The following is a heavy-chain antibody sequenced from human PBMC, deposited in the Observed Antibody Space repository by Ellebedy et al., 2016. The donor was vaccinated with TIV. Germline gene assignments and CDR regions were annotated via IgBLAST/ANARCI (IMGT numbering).Heavy chain of an antibody. CDR2: IIPIFGTA. V-gene: IGHV1-69*13. Sequence: SVKVSCXASGGTFSSYAISWVRQAPGQGLEWMGGIIPIFGTANYAQKFQGRVTITADESTSTAYMELSSLRSEDTAVYYCARSMQWLVTPYYYGMDVWGQGTTVTVSS. CDR1: GGTFSSYA. D-gene: IGHD6-19*01. J-gene: IGHJ6*02. CDR3: ARSMQWLVTPYYYGMDV.